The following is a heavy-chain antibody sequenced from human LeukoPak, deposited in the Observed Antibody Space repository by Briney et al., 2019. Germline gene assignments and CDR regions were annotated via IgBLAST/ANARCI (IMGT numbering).Heavy chain of an antibody. J-gene: IGHJ6*03. V-gene: IGHV3-74*03. CDR2: INNIGSST. Sequence: GGSLRLSCAASGFTFSSYAMSWVRQAPGEGLVWVSRINNIGSSTAYADYVKGRFTISRDNAKNTLYLQMNSLRAEDTAVYYCARDSVGIAVAGGYYYYMDVWGKGTTVTISS. CDR1: GFTFSSYA. CDR3: ARDSVGIAVAGGYYYYMDV. D-gene: IGHD6-19*01.